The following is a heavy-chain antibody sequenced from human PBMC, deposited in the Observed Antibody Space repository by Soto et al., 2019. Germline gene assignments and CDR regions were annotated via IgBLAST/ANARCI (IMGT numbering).Heavy chain of an antibody. V-gene: IGHV5-51*01. CDR1: GESFTSYW. D-gene: IGHD3-3*01. CDR3: ARRGLDYDFWSGSGMDV. Sequence: GQAVPISGEGSGESFTSYWRCSDRQIHGKGLEWMGIIYPGDSDTRYSPSFQGQVTISADKSISTAYLQWSSLKASDTAMYYCARRGLDYDFWSGSGMDVWGQGTTVTVSS. CDR2: IYPGDSDT. J-gene: IGHJ6*02.